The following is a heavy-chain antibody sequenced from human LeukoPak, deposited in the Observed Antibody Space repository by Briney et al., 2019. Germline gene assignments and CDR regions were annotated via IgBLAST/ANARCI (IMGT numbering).Heavy chain of an antibody. J-gene: IGHJ4*02. V-gene: IGHV3-15*01. D-gene: IGHD2/OR15-2a*01. CDR2: IKSNADGGTP. CDR1: GFSFMNAW. Sequence: GGSLRLSCAASGFSFMNAWMIWVRRAPGKGLEWVGRIKSNADGGTPDYAAPGRGRFIISRDDSKNTLYLQMNSLKTEDTAVYCCTTFYHEYSPYWGRGTLVTVSS. CDR3: TTFYHEYSPY.